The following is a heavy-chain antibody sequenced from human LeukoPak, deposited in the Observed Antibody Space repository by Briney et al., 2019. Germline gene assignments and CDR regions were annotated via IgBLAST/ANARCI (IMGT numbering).Heavy chain of an antibody. Sequence: GGSLRLSCAASGFTFSSYSMNWVRQAPGKGLEWVSYISSSSSTIYYADSVKGRFTISRDNAKNSLYLQMNSLRAEDTAVYYCARVLVRGVILYGMDVWGQGTTVTVSS. V-gene: IGHV3-48*04. D-gene: IGHD3-10*01. CDR3: ARVLVRGVILYGMDV. J-gene: IGHJ6*02. CDR2: ISSSSSTI. CDR1: GFTFSSYS.